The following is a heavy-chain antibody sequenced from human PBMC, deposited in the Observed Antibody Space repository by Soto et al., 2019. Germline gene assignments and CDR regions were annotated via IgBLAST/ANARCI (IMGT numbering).Heavy chain of an antibody. D-gene: IGHD1-1*01. Sequence: PSETLSLTCTVSGGSVNSGNYYWGWIRHTPGKGLQWIGYIYQSGSTRYSPSLKSRVTISLDKSKNQFSLKVTSVTPADTAEYSCASGTISNSYGMDVWGQGTTVTVSS. CDR2: IYQSGST. J-gene: IGHJ6*02. V-gene: IGHV4-61*01. CDR1: GGSVNSGNYY. CDR3: ASGTISNSYGMDV.